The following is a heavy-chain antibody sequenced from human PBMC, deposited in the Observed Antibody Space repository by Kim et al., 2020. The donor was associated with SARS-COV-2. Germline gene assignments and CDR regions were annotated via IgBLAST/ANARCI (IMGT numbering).Heavy chain of an antibody. D-gene: IGHD1-1*01. Sequence: SVKVSCKASGGTFSSYAISWVRQAPGQGLEWMGRIIPILGIANYAQKFQGRVTITADKSTSTAYMELSSLRSEDTAVYYCARDPLYNWKIPNWFDPWGQGTLVTVSS. CDR3: ARDPLYNWKIPNWFDP. J-gene: IGHJ5*02. CDR2: IIPILGIA. V-gene: IGHV1-69*04. CDR1: GGTFSSYA.